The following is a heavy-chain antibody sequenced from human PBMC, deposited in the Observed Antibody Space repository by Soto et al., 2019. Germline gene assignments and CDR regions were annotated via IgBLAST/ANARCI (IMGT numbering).Heavy chain of an antibody. Sequence: PSETLSLTCTVSGASISNYYWSWIRQPPGKGLEWIGYFFYSGGTSYNPSLKSRVTISVDTSKNQFSLNLNSATAADTAFYYCARSGIGYDRPLCEWGQGILVTVSS. CDR3: ARSGIGYDRPLCE. D-gene: IGHD5-12*01. V-gene: IGHV4-59*01. J-gene: IGHJ1*01. CDR2: FFYSGGT. CDR1: GASISNYY.